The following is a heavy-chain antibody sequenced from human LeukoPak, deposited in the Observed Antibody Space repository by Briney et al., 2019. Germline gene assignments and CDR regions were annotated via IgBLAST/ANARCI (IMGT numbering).Heavy chain of an antibody. J-gene: IGHJ3*02. V-gene: IGHV1-24*01. CDR2: FDPEDGET. CDR3: ASRRLVSLRFLEWLRFAFDI. D-gene: IGHD3-3*01. CDR1: GYTLTELS. Sequence: ASVKVSCKVSGYTLTELSMHWVRQAPGKGLEWVGGFDPEDGETIYAQKFQGRVTMTEDTSTDTAYMELSSLRSEDTAVYYCASRRLVSLRFLEWLRFAFDIWGQGTMVTVSS.